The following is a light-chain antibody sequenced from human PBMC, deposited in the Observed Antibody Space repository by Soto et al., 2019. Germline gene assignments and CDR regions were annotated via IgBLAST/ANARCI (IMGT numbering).Light chain of an antibody. J-gene: IGKJ1*01. CDR1: QNISNY. CDR3: QQRSNWPRT. CDR2: DVS. V-gene: IGKV3-11*01. Sequence: MVLTQSASTLSLSPGKGASLACGASQNISNYLIWYQQKPGQAPRILIYDVSNRATDIPDRFSGSGSGTDLNLTISRLEPEELAVYYCQQRSNWPRTCGQGTKVDIK.